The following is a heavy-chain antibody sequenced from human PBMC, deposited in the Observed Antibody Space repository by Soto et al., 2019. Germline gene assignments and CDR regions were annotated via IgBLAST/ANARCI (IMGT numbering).Heavy chain of an antibody. CDR1: GVSFNNNG. J-gene: IGHJ6*02. V-gene: IGHV1-69*01. D-gene: IGHD3-10*01. CDR3: ARVLYYGSGSYSPYGMDV. Sequence: QVQLVQSGAEVKKPGSSVKVSCKTSGVSFNNNGIGWVRQAPGHGLEWMGGVSPPFRTSNYARKFQGRILITEEASTGTVNMELSSLSSEDTAQYYCARVLYYGSGSYSPYGMDVWGQGTTVTVSS. CDR2: VSPPFRTS.